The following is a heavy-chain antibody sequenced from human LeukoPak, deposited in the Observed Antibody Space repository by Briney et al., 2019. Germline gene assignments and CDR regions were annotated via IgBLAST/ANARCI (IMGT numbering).Heavy chain of an antibody. J-gene: IGHJ3*01. CDR1: GFTFSSYA. CDR3: ARGYPRAIPHLPVV. D-gene: IGHD2-2*01. CDR2: ISYDGSNK. Sequence: PGGSLRLSCAASGFTFSSYAMHWVRQAPGKGLEWVAVISYDGSNKYYADSVKGRFTISRDNSKNTLYLQMNSLRAEDTAVYYCARGYPRAIPHLPVVWGQGTMVTVSS. V-gene: IGHV3-30-3*01.